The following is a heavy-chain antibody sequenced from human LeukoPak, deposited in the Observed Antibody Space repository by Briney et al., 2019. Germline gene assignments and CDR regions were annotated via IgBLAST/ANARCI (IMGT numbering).Heavy chain of an antibody. V-gene: IGHV3-53*01. CDR1: GFSLWRHY. CDR3: ARGPDVDGYIHAPFDS. Sequence: PGGSLRLSCAASGFSLWRHYMNWVRQPPGTGLEWVALSYSGGSTYYADSVKGRFTISRDNSKNMLYLEMNSLRVEDSAVYYCARGPDVDGYIHAPFDSWGQGTLVTASS. D-gene: IGHD5-24*01. CDR2: SYSGGST. J-gene: IGHJ4*02.